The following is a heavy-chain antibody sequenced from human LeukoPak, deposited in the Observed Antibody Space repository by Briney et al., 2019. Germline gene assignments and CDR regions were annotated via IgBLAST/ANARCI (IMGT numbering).Heavy chain of an antibody. Sequence: SETLSLTCAVSGGSISSGGYSWSWIRQPPGKGLEWIGYIYHSGSTHYNPSLKSRVTISVDRSKNQFSLKLSSVTAADTAVYYCARAYYFDYWGQGTLVTVSS. CDR1: GGSISSGGYS. V-gene: IGHV4-30-2*01. CDR2: IYHSGST. CDR3: ARAYYFDY. J-gene: IGHJ4*02.